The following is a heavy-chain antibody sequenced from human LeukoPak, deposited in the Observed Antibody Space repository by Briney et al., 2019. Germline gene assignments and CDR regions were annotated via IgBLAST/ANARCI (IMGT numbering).Heavy chain of an antibody. D-gene: IGHD5-12*01. CDR1: GGSFSGYY. Sequence: SETLSLTCAVYGGSFSGYYWSWIRQPPGKGLEWIGEINHSGSTNYNPSLKSRVTISVDTSKNQFSLKLSSVTTADTAVYYCARGGEWWLRRPVDYWGQGTLVTXSS. CDR2: INHSGST. V-gene: IGHV4-34*01. J-gene: IGHJ4*02. CDR3: ARGGEWWLRRPVDY.